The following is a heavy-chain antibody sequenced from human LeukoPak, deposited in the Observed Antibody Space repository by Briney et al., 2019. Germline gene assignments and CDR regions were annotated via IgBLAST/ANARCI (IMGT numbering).Heavy chain of an antibody. CDR1: GFTFSSHE. J-gene: IGHJ6*02. D-gene: IGHD3-9*01. V-gene: IGHV3-48*03. CDR2: IGGSGSSI. Sequence: GGSLRLSCAASGFTFSSHEMNWVRQAPGKGLEWVSYIGGSGSSISYADSVKGRFIISRDNAKNSLYLQMNSLRAEDTAVYYCASGYDILTGPYYYYGMDVWGQGTTVTVSS. CDR3: ASGYDILTGPYYYYGMDV.